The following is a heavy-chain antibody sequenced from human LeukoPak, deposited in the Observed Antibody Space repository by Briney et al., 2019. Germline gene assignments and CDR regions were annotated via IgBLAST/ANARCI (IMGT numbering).Heavy chain of an antibody. V-gene: IGHV3-23*01. CDR3: AKEGGYQQLVPFDY. D-gene: IGHD6-13*01. CDR1: GFTFSSYA. CDR2: ISGSGGST. J-gene: IGHJ4*02. Sequence: GASLRLSCAASGFTFSSYAMSWVRQAPGKGLEWVSVISGSGGSTYYADSVKGRFTISRDNSKNTLYLQMNRLRAEDTAVYYCAKEGGYQQLVPFDYWGQGTLVTVSS.